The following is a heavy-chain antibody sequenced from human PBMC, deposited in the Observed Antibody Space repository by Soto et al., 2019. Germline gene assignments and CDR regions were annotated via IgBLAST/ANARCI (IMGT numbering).Heavy chain of an antibody. CDR3: ARDIWAAAGTPPEGEDYYYGMDV. CDR2: IWYDGSNK. D-gene: IGHD6-13*01. Sequence: PGGALRLSCAASGFTFSRYGMHWVRQAPGKGLEWVAVIWYDGSNKYYADSVKGRFTISRDNSKNTLYLQMNSLRAEDTAVYYCARDIWAAAGTPPEGEDYYYGMDVWGQGTTVTVSS. V-gene: IGHV3-33*01. CDR1: GFTFSRYG. J-gene: IGHJ6*02.